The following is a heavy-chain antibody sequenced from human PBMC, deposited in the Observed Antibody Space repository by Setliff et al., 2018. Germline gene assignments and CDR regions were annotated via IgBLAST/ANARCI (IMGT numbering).Heavy chain of an antibody. CDR2: ISRSSTYI. D-gene: IGHD1-7*01. V-gene: IGHV3-21*01. CDR3: ATTWSERYFDL. J-gene: IGHJ2*01. CDR1: GFTFSTHS. Sequence: GGSLRLSCAASGFTFSTHSMNWVRQAPGKGLEWVSSISRSSTYIYYADSMKGRFTISRDNAKNSLYLQMNSLRAEDTAVYYCATTWSERYFDLWGRGTLVTVSS.